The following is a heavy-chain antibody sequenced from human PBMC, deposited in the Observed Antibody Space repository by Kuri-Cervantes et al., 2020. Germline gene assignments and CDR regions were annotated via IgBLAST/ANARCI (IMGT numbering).Heavy chain of an antibody. CDR1: GFTFSSYS. CDR2: ISSSSSTI. Sequence: GESLKISCAASGFTFSSYSMNWVRQAPGKGLEWVSSISSSSSTIYYADSVKGRFTISRDNSKNTLYLQMNSLRAEDTAVYYCARDSPEVVVAAYFLYYYNYMDVWGKGTTVTVSS. J-gene: IGHJ6*03. V-gene: IGHV3-48*01. D-gene: IGHD2-15*01. CDR3: ARDSPEVVVAAYFLYYYNYMDV.